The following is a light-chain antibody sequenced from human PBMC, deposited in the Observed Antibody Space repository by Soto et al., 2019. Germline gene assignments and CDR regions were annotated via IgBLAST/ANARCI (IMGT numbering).Light chain of an antibody. CDR1: QYINTR. V-gene: IGKV3-11*01. CDR2: QTS. J-gene: IGKJ1*01. CDR3: HQRQSWPRT. Sequence: EVVLTQSPGTLSLSPGEGATLSCRASQYINTRLAWYQHRPGQAPRLLIYQTSIRAAGIPARFSASGSGTDFTLTISDVQPEDFALYYCHQRQSWPRTFGQGTKVDIK.